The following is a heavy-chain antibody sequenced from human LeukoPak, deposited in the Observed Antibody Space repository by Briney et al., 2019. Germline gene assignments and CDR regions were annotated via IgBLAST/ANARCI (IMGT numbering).Heavy chain of an antibody. D-gene: IGHD3-10*01. V-gene: IGHV4-4*07. CDR1: GGSISSDY. CDR2: IYTSGST. J-gene: IGHJ3*02. CDR3: ARDQAWFGESDAFGI. Sequence: SETLSLTCTVSGGSISSDYWNWIRQPAGKRLEWIGRIYTSGSTNYNPSLKSRVTMSVDTSKNQFSLKLSAVTAADTALYYCARDQAWFGESDAFGIWGRGTMVTVSS.